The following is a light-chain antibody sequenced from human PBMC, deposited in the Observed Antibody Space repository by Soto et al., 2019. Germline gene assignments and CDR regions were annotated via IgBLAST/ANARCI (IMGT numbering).Light chain of an antibody. CDR3: ATWDDSLNLLYV. V-gene: IGLV1-44*01. CDR1: SSSIERNT. CDR2: LNS. J-gene: IGLJ1*01. Sequence: QSVLTQPPSASGSPGQRVTISCSGGSSSIERNTVSWYQQFTGMAPKLLIYLNSRRPSGVPDRFSGSKSGTSASLAISGLQSEDEAEYYWATWDDSLNLLYVFGTGTRSPS.